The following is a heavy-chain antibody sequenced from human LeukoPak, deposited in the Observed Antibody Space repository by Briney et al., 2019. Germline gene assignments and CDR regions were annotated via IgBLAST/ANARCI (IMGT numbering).Heavy chain of an antibody. CDR2: ISSSGSTI. Sequence: PGGSLRLSCAASGFTFSGYYMSWIRQAPGKGLEWVSYISSSGSTIYYADSVKGRFTISRDNAKNSLYLQMNSLRAEDTAVYYCASPTNYYDSSGYGMDVWGQGTTVTVSS. D-gene: IGHD3-22*01. V-gene: IGHV3-11*01. J-gene: IGHJ6*02. CDR1: GFTFSGYY. CDR3: ASPTNYYDSSGYGMDV.